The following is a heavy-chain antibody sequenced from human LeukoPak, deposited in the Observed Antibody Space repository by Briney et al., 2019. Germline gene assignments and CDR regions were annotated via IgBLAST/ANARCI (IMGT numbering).Heavy chain of an antibody. J-gene: IGHJ4*02. CDR2: TSFTGSGT. V-gene: IGHV3-30-3*01. CDR1: GFTFNLYA. D-gene: IGHD3-3*01. Sequence: GGSLRLSCAASGFTFNLYAMHWVRRAPGKGLEWVAVTSFTGSGTYYADSVRGRFTISRDNSKNTLYLQMNSLRAEDTAVYYCAREASGRGYFDYWGQGTLVTVSS. CDR3: AREASGRGYFDY.